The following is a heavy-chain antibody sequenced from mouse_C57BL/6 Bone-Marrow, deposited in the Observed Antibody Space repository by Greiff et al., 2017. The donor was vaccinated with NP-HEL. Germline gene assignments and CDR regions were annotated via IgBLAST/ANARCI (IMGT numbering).Heavy chain of an antibody. D-gene: IGHD1-1*01. CDR3: ASIYYYGSSYWAWFAY. CDR1: GYTFTSYG. J-gene: IGHJ3*01. CDR2: IYPRSGYT. Sequence: QVQLQQSGAELARPGASVKLSCKASGYTFTSYGISWVKQRTGQGLEWIGAIYPRSGYTYYNEKFKGKATLTADKSSSTAYMELRSLTSEDSAVYFCASIYYYGSSYWAWFAYWGQGTLVTVSA. V-gene: IGHV1-81*01.